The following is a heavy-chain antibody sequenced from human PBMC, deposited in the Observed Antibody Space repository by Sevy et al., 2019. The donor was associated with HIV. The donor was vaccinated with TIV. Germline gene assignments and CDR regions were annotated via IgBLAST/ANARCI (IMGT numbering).Heavy chain of an antibody. V-gene: IGHV3-21*01. J-gene: IGHJ6*02. D-gene: IGHD3-3*01. CDR3: AREGVRFLEWLPTYYYYGMDV. Sequence: GSLRLSCAASGFTFSSYSMNWVRQAPGKGLEWVSSISSSSSYIYYADSVKGRFTISRDNAKNSLYLQMNSLRAEDTAVYYCAREGVRFLEWLPTYYYYGMDVWGQGTTVTVSS. CDR1: GFTFSSYS. CDR2: ISSSSSYI.